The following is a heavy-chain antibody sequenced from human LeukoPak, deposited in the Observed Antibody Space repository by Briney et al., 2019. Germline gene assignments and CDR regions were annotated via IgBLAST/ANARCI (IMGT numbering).Heavy chain of an antibody. CDR3: ATYGDYGSTGAFDI. CDR2: MNPNSGNT. CDR1: GYTFTSYD. D-gene: IGHD3-10*01. J-gene: IGHJ3*02. V-gene: IGHV1-8*03. Sequence: EASVKVSCKASGYTFTSYDINWVRQATGQGLEWMGWMNPNSGNTGYAQKFQGRVTITRNTSISTAYMELSSLRSEDTAVYYCATYGDYGSTGAFDIWGQGTMVTVSS.